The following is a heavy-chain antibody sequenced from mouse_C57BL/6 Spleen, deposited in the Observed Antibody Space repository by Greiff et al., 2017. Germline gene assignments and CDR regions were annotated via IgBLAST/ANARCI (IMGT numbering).Heavy chain of an antibody. J-gene: IGHJ1*03. CDR2: ISYDGSN. D-gene: IGHD1-1*01. V-gene: IGHV3-6*01. CDR3: AQFITTRRYFDV. Sequence: EVQLVESGPGLVKPSQSLSLTCSVTGYSITSGYYWNWIRQFPGNKLEWMGYISYDGSNNYNPSLKNRISITRDTSKNQFFLKLNSVTTEDTATYYCAQFITTRRYFDVWGTGTTVTVSS. CDR1: GYSITSGYY.